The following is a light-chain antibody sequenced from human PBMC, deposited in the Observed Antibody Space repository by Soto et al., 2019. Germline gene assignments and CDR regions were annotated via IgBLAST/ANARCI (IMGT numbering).Light chain of an antibody. CDR2: STN. CDR1: TGAVTSGYY. CDR3: LLYYGGAGV. V-gene: IGLV7-43*01. J-gene: IGLJ3*02. Sequence: QAVVTQEPSLTVSPGGTVTLTCASSTGAVTSGYYPNWFQQKPGQAPRSLIYSTNNKQSWTPARFSGSLLGGKAALTLSGVQPEDEAEYYCLLYYGGAGVFGGGTQLTVL.